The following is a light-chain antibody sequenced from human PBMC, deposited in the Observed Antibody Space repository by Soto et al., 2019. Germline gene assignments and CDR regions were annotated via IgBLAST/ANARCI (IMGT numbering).Light chain of an antibody. Sequence: DIQMTQSPSSLSASVGDRVTITCQASQDIKNYLNWYQQKSGKAPKLLIYDASDLETGVPSRFSGSGSRTDFTFTINSLQPEDIATYYCQQYDNLPLTFGGGTKVDIK. CDR1: QDIKNY. J-gene: IGKJ4*01. V-gene: IGKV1-33*01. CDR2: DAS. CDR3: QQYDNLPLT.